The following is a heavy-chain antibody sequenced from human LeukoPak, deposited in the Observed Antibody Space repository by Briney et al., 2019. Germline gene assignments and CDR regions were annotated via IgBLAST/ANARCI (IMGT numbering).Heavy chain of an antibody. CDR1: GYSISSGYY. CDR3: ARLRGYGSGNVDY. Sequence: SETLSLTCTVSGYSISSGYYWGWIRPPPGKGLEWIGSIYHSGSTYYNPSLKSRVTMSVDTSKNQFSLKLTSVTAADTAVYYCARLRGYGSGNVDYWGQGTLVTVSS. J-gene: IGHJ4*02. V-gene: IGHV4-38-2*02. D-gene: IGHD3-10*01. CDR2: IYHSGST.